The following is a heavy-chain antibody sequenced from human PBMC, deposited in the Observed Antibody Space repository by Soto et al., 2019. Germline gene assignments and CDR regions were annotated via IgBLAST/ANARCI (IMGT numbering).Heavy chain of an antibody. J-gene: IGHJ5*02. CDR2: ISWNSGSI. CDR3: AKDRFDFWSGYYGGWFDP. V-gene: IGHV3-9*01. D-gene: IGHD3-3*01. Sequence: GGSLRLSCAASGFTFDDYAMHWVRQAPGKGLEWVSGISWNSGSIGYADSVKGRFTISRDNAKNSLYLQMNSLRAEDTALYYCAKDRFDFWSGYYGGWFDPWGQGTLVTVSS. CDR1: GFTFDDYA.